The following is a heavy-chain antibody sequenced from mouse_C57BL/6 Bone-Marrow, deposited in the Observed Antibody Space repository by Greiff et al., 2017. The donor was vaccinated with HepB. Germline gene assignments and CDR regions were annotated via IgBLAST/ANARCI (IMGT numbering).Heavy chain of an antibody. Sequence: EVQGVESGPGMVKPSQSLSLTCTVTGYSITSGYDWHWIRHFPGNKLEWMGYISYSGSTNYNPSLKSRISITHDTSKNHFFLKLNSVTTEDTATYYCARGGYDSLYFDYWGQGTTLTVSS. CDR1: GYSITSGYD. D-gene: IGHD2-4*01. CDR3: ARGGYDSLYFDY. CDR2: ISYSGST. V-gene: IGHV3-1*01. J-gene: IGHJ2*01.